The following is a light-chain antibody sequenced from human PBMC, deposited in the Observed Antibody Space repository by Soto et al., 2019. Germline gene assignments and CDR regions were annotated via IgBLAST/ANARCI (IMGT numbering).Light chain of an antibody. J-gene: IGKJ2*01. CDR3: QQYNAWPRT. CDR2: GAV. Sequence: EIVMTQSPVTLSVSPGERATLSCRASQSVGGDVAWYQHIPGQSPRLLIYGAVTRATGVAARFTGGGSGTAFTLTVDSRQSEDLATYYCQQYNAWPRTFGQGTKLEI. CDR1: QSVGGD. V-gene: IGKV3-15*01.